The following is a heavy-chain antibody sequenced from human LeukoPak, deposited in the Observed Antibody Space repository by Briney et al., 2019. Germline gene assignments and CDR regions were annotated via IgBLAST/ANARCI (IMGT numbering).Heavy chain of an antibody. Sequence: GASVKVSYKVSGYTLTELSMHWVRQAPGKGLEWMGGFDPEDGETIYAQKFQGRVTMTEDTSTDTAYMELSSLRSEDTAVYYCATDSLWSSSGWYREFDPWGQGTLVTVSS. CDR1: GYTLTELS. J-gene: IGHJ5*02. D-gene: IGHD6-19*01. V-gene: IGHV1-24*01. CDR2: FDPEDGET. CDR3: ATDSLWSSSGWYREFDP.